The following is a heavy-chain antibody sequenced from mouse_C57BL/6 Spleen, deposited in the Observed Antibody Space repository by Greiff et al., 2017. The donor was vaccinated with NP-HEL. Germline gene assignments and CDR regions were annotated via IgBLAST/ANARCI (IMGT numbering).Heavy chain of an antibody. J-gene: IGHJ4*01. CDR3: ARSSDYDGYYGDYAMDY. D-gene: IGHD2-3*01. V-gene: IGHV1-54*01. CDR1: GYAFTNYL. Sequence: VQLQQSGAELVRPGTSVKVSCKASGYAFTNYLIEWVKQRPGQGLEWIGVINPGSGGTNYNEKFKGKATLTADKSSSTAYMELSRLTSEDSAVYFCARSSDYDGYYGDYAMDYWGQGTSVTVSS. CDR2: INPGSGGT.